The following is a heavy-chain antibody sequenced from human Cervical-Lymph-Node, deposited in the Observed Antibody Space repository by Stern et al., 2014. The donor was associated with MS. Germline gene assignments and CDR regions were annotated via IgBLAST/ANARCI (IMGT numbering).Heavy chain of an antibody. V-gene: IGHV4-59*01. CDR3: ASLIHDYPIGGYYYYGMDV. CDR2: AYYNGNT. Sequence: QVQLQESGPGLVKPSETVSLTCTVSGGSIRSYYWSWIRQPPGKGLEWIGYAYYNGNTEYNPSLKSRVTVSVDTSKNQFSLKLSSVTAADTALYYCASLIHDYPIGGYYYYGMDVWGQGITVTVSS. J-gene: IGHJ6*02. CDR1: GGSIRSYY. D-gene: IGHD4-11*01.